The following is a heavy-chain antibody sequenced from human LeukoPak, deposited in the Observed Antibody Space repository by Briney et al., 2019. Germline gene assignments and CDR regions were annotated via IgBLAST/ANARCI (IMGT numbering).Heavy chain of an antibody. CDR2: IKSKTDGGAT. CDR1: GFTFSNAW. Sequence: GGSLRLSCAASGFTFSNAWMSWVRQAPGKGLEWVGRIKSKTDGGATDYAAPVKGRFTISRDDSKNTLYLQMNSLKTEDTAVYYCTTDQSGYSGYDKGGEAFDIWGQGTMVTVSS. J-gene: IGHJ3*02. CDR3: TTDQSGYSGYDKGGEAFDI. D-gene: IGHD5-12*01. V-gene: IGHV3-15*01.